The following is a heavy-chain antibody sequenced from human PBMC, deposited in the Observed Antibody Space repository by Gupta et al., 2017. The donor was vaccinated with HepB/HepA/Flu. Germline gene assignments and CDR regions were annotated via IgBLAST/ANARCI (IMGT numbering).Heavy chain of an antibody. Sequence: EVQVEESGGGMVQPGGSLRLSCAASGFTVSSNYMSWVRQAPGKGLEWVSMIYTGGGPYYADSVKGRFTMSTDNSKNTLYLQMKSLRAEDTAVYYWARGSLGSIPHDYWGQGTLVTVSS. CDR2: IYTGGGP. V-gene: IGHV3-66*01. J-gene: IGHJ4*02. CDR1: GFTVSSNY. D-gene: IGHD2-15*01. CDR3: ARGSLGSIPHDY.